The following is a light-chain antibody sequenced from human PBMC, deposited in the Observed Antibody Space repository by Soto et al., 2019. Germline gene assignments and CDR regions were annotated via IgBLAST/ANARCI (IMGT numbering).Light chain of an antibody. CDR3: QQYGSSPRT. V-gene: IGKV3-20*01. CDR1: QSVSSSY. CDR2: GAS. J-gene: IGKJ1*01. Sequence: IVLTQSPGTLSLSPGERATLSCRARQSVSSSYLAWYQQKPGQAPRLLIYGASSMATGIPDRFSGSGSGTDFTLTISSLEPEDFAVYYCQQYGSSPRTFGQGTKVEIK.